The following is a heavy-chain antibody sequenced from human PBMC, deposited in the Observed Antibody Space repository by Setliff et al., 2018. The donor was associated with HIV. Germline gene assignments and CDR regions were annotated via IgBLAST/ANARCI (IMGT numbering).Heavy chain of an antibody. D-gene: IGHD2-15*01. J-gene: IGHJ4*02. CDR1: GYTFTDYY. CDR2: INPNSGGT. Sequence: ASVKVSCKASGYTFTDYYMHWVRQAPGQGLEWMGRINPNSGGTNYAQKFQGRVTMTRDTSISTAYMELSRLRSDDTAVYYCAKVRALTYCRGDSCYCFDYWGQGTLVTVSS. CDR3: AKVRALTYCRGDSCYCFDY. V-gene: IGHV1-2*06.